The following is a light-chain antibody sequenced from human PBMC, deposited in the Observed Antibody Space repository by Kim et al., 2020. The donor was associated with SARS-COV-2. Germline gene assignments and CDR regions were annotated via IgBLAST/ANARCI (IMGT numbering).Light chain of an antibody. CDR3: QQTYRTPT. J-gene: IGKJ4*01. CDR2: AAL. Sequence: IGYSLNWYQQRPGKAPKVLIYAALSLHVGVPSRFSGSGSGTEFILNISSLQHEDFATYYCQQTYRTPTFGGGTKVDIK. V-gene: IGKV1-39*01. CDR1: IGYS.